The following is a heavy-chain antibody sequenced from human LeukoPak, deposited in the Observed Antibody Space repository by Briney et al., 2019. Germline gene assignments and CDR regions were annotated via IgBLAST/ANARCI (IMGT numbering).Heavy chain of an antibody. Sequence: GGSLRLSCVASGFTFNNFAMNWVRQGPGEGLEWVSAISGTGSSTYYADSVKGRFTISRDNAKNSLYLQMNSLRDEDTAVYYFARDSAVRGVITTNWFDPWGQGTLVTVSS. CDR2: ISGTGSST. J-gene: IGHJ5*02. D-gene: IGHD3-10*01. V-gene: IGHV3-23*01. CDR1: GFTFNNFA. CDR3: ARDSAVRGVITTNWFDP.